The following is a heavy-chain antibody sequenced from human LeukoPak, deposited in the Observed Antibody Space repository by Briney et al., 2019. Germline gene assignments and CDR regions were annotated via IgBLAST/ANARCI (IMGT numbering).Heavy chain of an antibody. Sequence: SETLSLTCTVSGGSVSSDRYCWTWIRQPPGKGLEWIGYIYYSGSTNYNPSLKSRVTISLDTSKSQISLKLSSVTAADTAVYYCARGQRRLQDYWGQGTLVTVSS. CDR1: GGSVSSDRYC. CDR2: IYYSGST. J-gene: IGHJ4*02. V-gene: IGHV4-61*01. CDR3: ARGQRRLQDY.